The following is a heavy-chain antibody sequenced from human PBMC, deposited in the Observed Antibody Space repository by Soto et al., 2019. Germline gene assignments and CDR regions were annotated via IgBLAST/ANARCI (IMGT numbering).Heavy chain of an antibody. CDR1: GGSISSSSNY. CDR3: TTCSSTSYTLDY. J-gene: IGHJ4*02. D-gene: IGHD2-2*01. V-gene: IGHV4-39*01. CDR2: IYYSGST. Sequence: ASETLSLTCTASGGSISSSSNYWVWIRQPPGKGLEWIGSIYYSGSTYYNPSLKSRVTISVDTSKNQFSLKLSSVPAADTAVYYCTTCSSTSYTLDYWGQGTLVTVSS.